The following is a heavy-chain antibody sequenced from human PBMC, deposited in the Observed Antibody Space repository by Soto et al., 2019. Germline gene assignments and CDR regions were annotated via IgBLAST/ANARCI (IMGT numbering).Heavy chain of an antibody. D-gene: IGHD3-9*01. V-gene: IGHV4-31*03. CDR1: GGSINSDSYY. CDR2: IHYTGNT. Sequence: QVQLQESGPGPVKPSQTLSLTCTVSGGSINSDSYYWSWIRQPPGKGLEWIGYIHYTGNTYYNPSTKGRITLSVATSKNQYCVKLRSVTAADTAMYYCPRSTYYDFLAGASHFDYWGRGTLVTVSS. J-gene: IGHJ4*02. CDR3: PRSTYYDFLAGASHFDY.